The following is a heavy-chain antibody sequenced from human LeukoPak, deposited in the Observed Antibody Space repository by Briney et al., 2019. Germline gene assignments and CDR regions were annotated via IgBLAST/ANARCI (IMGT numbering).Heavy chain of an antibody. J-gene: IGHJ3*02. CDR1: GVTFNTYT. Sequence: GGSLRLSCAASGVTFNTYTINWVRQAPGEGLEWVSSISSSSIYIYYADSLKGRFTISRNNAKNSLYLHIDSLRDEDTAVYYCARGRVGQWLVDAFDIWGQGTMVTVSS. CDR2: ISSSSIYI. V-gene: IGHV3-21*01. D-gene: IGHD6-19*01. CDR3: ARGRVGQWLVDAFDI.